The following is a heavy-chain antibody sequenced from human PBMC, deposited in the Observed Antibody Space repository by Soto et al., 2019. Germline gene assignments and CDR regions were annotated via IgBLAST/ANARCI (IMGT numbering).Heavy chain of an antibody. D-gene: IGHD2-2*02. J-gene: IGHJ5*02. CDR2: INPSGGST. V-gene: IGHV1-46*01. Sequence: ASVKVSCRASGYTFTSYDMHWVRQAPGQGLEWMGIINPSGGSTSYAQKFQGRVTMTRDTSTSTVYMELSSLRSEDTAVYYCARVAGCSSTSCYTAWFDPWGQGTLVTVSS. CDR1: GYTFTSYD. CDR3: ARVAGCSSTSCYTAWFDP.